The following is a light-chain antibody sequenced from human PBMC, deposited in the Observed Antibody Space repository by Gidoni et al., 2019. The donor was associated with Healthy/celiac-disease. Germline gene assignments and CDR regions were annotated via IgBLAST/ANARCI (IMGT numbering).Light chain of an antibody. Sequence: EIVLTQSPATLSLSPGERATLSCRASQSVSSYFAWYQQKPGQAPRLLIYYASNRATGIPARFSGSGSGTDFTLTISRLEPEDFAVYYCQQRSNWPRTFGQGTKVEIK. CDR3: QQRSNWPRT. V-gene: IGKV3-11*01. CDR1: QSVSSY. J-gene: IGKJ1*01. CDR2: YAS.